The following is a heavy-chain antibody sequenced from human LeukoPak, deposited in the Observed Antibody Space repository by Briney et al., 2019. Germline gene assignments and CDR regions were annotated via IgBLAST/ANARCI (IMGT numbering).Heavy chain of an antibody. CDR2: ISAYNGNT. J-gene: IGHJ4*02. CDR1: GCTFTSYG. D-gene: IGHD5-24*01. V-gene: IGHV1-18*01. Sequence: GASVKVSCKASGCTFTSYGISWVRQAPGQGLEWMGWISAYNGNTNYAQKLQGRVTMTTDTSTSTAYMELRSLRSDDTAVYYCARDPEQSDGYNVPAYFDYWGQGTLVTVSS. CDR3: ARDPEQSDGYNVPAYFDY.